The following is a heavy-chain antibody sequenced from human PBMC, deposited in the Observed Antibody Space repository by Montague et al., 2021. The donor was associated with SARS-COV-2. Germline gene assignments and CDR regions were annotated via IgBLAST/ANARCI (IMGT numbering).Heavy chain of an antibody. Sequence: SLRLSCAASGFTFSSYAMSWVRQAPGKGLEWVSAISGSGGSTYYADSVKGRFTISRDNSKNTPYLQMNSLGAEDTAVYYCAKGIVVVPAAVTFDYWGQGTLVTVSS. CDR3: AKGIVVVPAAVTFDY. CDR1: GFTFSSYA. CDR2: ISGSGGST. V-gene: IGHV3-23*01. D-gene: IGHD2-2*01. J-gene: IGHJ4*02.